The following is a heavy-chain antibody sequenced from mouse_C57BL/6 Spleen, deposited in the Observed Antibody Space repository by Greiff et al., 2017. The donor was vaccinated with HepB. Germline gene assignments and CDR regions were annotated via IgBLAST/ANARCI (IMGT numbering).Heavy chain of an antibody. V-gene: IGHV1-54*01. CDR3: ARSDGYYGAMDY. D-gene: IGHD2-3*01. CDR1: GYAFTNYL. CDR2: INPGSGGT. Sequence: QVQLKESGAELVRPGTSVKVSCKASGYAFTNYLIEWVKQRPGQGLEWIGVINPGSGGTNYNEKFKGKATLTADKSSSTAYMQLSRLTSEDSAVYFCARSDGYYGAMDYWGQGTSVTVSS. J-gene: IGHJ4*01.